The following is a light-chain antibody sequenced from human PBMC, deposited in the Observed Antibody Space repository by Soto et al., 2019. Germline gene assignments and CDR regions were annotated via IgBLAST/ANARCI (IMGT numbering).Light chain of an antibody. CDR2: ASS. Sequence: QSALAQPASVSGSPGQSITISCTGTSSDVGSYNYVSWYQQHPGKAPRLMIYASSNRPSGVSHRFSGSRSGNKASLTISGLQAEDEADYFCSSYTSGSTLYVFGSGTKVTVL. CDR3: SSYTSGSTLYV. V-gene: IGLV2-14*01. J-gene: IGLJ1*01. CDR1: SSDVGSYNY.